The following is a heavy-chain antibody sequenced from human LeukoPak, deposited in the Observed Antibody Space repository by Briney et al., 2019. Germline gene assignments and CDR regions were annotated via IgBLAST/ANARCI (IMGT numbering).Heavy chain of an antibody. J-gene: IGHJ4*02. V-gene: IGHV3-30*04. CDR2: ISNDERNK. D-gene: IGHD3-16*01. CDR1: GFTFTNFA. Sequence: PGGSLRLSCAASGFTFTNFAMHWVRQAPGKGLEWVAVISNDERNKYYADSVKGRFTISRDNSKNTLYLQMNSLRAEDTAVYYCAKGRGGPGDYWGQGTLVTVSS. CDR3: AKGRGGPGDY.